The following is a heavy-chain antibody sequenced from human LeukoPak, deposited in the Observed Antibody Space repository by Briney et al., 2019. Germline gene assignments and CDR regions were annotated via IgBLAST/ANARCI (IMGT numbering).Heavy chain of an antibody. V-gene: IGHV3-23*01. D-gene: IGHD1-7*01. CDR1: GFTFSSYA. Sequence: GGSLRLSCAASGFTFSSYAMSWVRQAPGKGLEWVSAISGSGGSTYYADSVKGRFTISRDNSKSTLYLQMNSLRAEDTAVYYCAKDPPPPKLELPNDAFDIWGQGTMVTVSS. J-gene: IGHJ3*02. CDR2: ISGSGGST. CDR3: AKDPPPPKLELPNDAFDI.